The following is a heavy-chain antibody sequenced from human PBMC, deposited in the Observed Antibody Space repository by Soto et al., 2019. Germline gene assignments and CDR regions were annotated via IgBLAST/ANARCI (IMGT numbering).Heavy chain of an antibody. CDR3: ARDLVSMDILTGLIYSYYGMDV. CDR1: GGSISSGGYY. J-gene: IGHJ6*02. CDR2: IYYSGGT. D-gene: IGHD3-9*01. Sequence: PSETLSLTCTVSGGSISSGGYYWSWIRQHPGKGLEWIGYIYYSGGTYYNPSLKSRVTISVDTSKNQFSLKLSSVTAADTAVYYCARDLVSMDILTGLIYSYYGMDVWGQGTTVTVSS. V-gene: IGHV4-31*03.